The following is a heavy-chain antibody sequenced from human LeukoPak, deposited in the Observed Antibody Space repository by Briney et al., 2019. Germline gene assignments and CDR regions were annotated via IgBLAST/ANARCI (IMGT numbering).Heavy chain of an antibody. CDR2: INHSGST. Sequence: SETLSLTCAVYGGSFSGYCWNWIRQPPGKGLEWIGEINHSGSTNYIPSLKSRVTISVDTSKNQFSLKLSSVTAADTAAYYCARGSKMLGYNWFDPWGQGTLVTVSS. J-gene: IGHJ5*02. CDR1: GGSFSGYC. V-gene: IGHV4-34*01. D-gene: IGHD1-26*01. CDR3: ARGSKMLGYNWFDP.